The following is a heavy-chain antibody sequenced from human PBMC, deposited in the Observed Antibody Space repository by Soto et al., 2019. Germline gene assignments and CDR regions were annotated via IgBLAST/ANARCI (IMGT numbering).Heavy chain of an antibody. CDR1: GFMFSSEA. CDR2: VSGGGGDT. D-gene: IGHD3-16*01. J-gene: IGHJ3*01. CDR3: AKTGVRSGLWEALDV. Sequence: EVKLLESGGGLVQPGGSLRLSCVASGFMFSSEAMTWVRQVPGKGLQWVALVSGGGGDTHYRDSVKGRFIISRDNSKNTVYLQMNSLRAEDTAVYHCAKTGVRSGLWEALDVWGQGAMVIVSS. V-gene: IGHV3-23*01.